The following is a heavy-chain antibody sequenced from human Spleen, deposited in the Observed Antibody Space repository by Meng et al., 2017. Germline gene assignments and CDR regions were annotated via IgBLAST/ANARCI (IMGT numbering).Heavy chain of an antibody. CDR2: ISGSDGRT. D-gene: IGHD1-26*01. Sequence: DVQLLESGGDLVQPGGSLRLSCAASGFAFSSFAMSWVRQAPGKRLEWVSTISGSDGRTYYADSVKGRFTISSDNPKNTLYLQMHSLRAEDTAVYYCAKDESSGNYVFDYWGQGTLVTVSS. J-gene: IGHJ4*02. CDR3: AKDESSGNYVFDY. CDR1: GFAFSSFA. V-gene: IGHV3-23*01.